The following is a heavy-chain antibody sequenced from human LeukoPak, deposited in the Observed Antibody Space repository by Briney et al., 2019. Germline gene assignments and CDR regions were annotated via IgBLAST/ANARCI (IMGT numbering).Heavy chain of an antibody. V-gene: IGHV3-30*04. J-gene: IGHJ4*02. Sequence: GGSLRLSCAASGFTFSSYEMNWVRQAPGKGLEWVAVISYDGSNKYYADSVKGRFTISRDNSKNTLYLQMNSLRAEDTAVYYCARAAGSYGYWGQGTLVTVSS. CDR2: ISYDGSNK. CDR3: ARAAGSYGY. D-gene: IGHD1-26*01. CDR1: GFTFSSYE.